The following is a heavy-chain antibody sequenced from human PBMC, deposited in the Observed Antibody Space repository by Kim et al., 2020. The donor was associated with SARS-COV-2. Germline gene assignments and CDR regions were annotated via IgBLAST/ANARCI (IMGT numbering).Heavy chain of an antibody. D-gene: IGHD3-10*01. CDR1: GFNFVDYS. Sequence: GGSLRLSCAVSGFNFVDYSMNWVRQAPGKGLEWVSSISSTGSYIHYATSVKGRFTISRDTAKNSLILEMSNLKGDDTAIYYCARDLTWFGDIYKGAFDIWGQGTVVTVSS. J-gene: IGHJ3*02. V-gene: IGHV3-21*01. CDR3: ARDLTWFGDIYKGAFDI. CDR2: ISSTGSYI.